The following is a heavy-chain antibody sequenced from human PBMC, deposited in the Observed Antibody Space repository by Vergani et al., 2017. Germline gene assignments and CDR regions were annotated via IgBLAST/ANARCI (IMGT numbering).Heavy chain of an antibody. V-gene: IGHV4-39*01. J-gene: IGHJ5*02. Sequence: QVQLQESGPGVVKPSETLSLTCTASGGTISSSSYRWTWLRQPPGQELEWIGSIYYVGNADYNPSLESRVTMSVDTSKNQFSLNLISVTAADTAVYFCARQNAMLQYLGDGFRYWLDPWGQGTLVTVSS. CDR3: ARQNAMLQYLGDGFRYWLDP. CDR1: GGTISSSSYR. CDR2: IYYVGNA. D-gene: IGHD3-10*01.